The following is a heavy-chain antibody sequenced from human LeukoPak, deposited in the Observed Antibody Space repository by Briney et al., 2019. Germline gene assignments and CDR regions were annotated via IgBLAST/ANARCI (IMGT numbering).Heavy chain of an antibody. CDR2: IKSKSAGGTI. Sequence: TSGGSLRLSCAASGFDIYNDWMSWVRRAPGRGLEWVGRIKSKSAGGTIDYAAPVNGRFIISRDDSKNTLYLQMNSLKTEDTAMYYCTLIKGWGSGTYYLDYWGQGTLVTVSS. CDR1: GFDIYNDW. J-gene: IGHJ4*02. V-gene: IGHV3-15*01. CDR3: TLIKGWGSGTYYLDY. D-gene: IGHD3-10*01.